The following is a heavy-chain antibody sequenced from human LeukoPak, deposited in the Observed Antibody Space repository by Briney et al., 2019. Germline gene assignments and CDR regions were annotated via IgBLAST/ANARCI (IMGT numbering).Heavy chain of an antibody. V-gene: IGHV5-51*01. J-gene: IGHJ5*02. CDR3: ARDYFDSSGYYPGSKWFDP. CDR1: GYTFTDYW. Sequence: GESLKISCKGSGYTFTDYWIGWVRQLPGKGLEWMGIMYPGDSDTRYSPSFQGQVAISADKSISTAYLQWRSLKASDTAMYYCARDYFDSSGYYPGSKWFDPWGQGTLVTVSS. D-gene: IGHD3-22*01. CDR2: MYPGDSDT.